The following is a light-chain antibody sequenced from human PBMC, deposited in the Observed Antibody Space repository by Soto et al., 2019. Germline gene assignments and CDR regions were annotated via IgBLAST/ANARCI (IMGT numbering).Light chain of an antibody. CDR3: AAWDDSLSGVV. CDR1: SSNIGSNT. V-gene: IGLV1-44*01. Sequence: QPVLTQPPSVSGTPGQRVTISCSGSSSNIGSNTVNWYQQLPGAAPKLLIYSNNQRPSGVPDRFSGSKSGTSASLAISGLQSDDEADYYCAAWDDSLSGVVFGGGTKLTVL. J-gene: IGLJ2*01. CDR2: SNN.